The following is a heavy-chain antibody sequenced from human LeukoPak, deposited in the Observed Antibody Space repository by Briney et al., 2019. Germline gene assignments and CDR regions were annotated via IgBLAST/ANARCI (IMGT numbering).Heavy chain of an antibody. V-gene: IGHV1-18*01. J-gene: IGHJ4*02. CDR2: ISAYNGNT. CDR3: ASVPIGRRTYYYDSSGYQFEY. CDR1: GYTCTSYG. Sequence: ASVKVSCKASGYTCTSYGISWVRNAPGQGLEWMGWISAYNGNTNYAQKFQGRVTMTTDTSTSTAYMELRSLRSDDTAVYYCASVPIGRRTYYYDSSGYQFEYWAQGTLVTVFS. D-gene: IGHD3-22*01.